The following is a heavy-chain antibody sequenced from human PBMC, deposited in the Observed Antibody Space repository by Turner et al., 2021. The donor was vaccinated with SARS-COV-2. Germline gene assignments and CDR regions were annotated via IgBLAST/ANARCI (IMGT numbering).Heavy chain of an antibody. V-gene: IGHV4-39*01. CDR2: IYYSGSN. Sequence: QLHPQESDPGLGNRSKTLSLPGTVSSRSISSRSYFWGWIRQPPGKGLEWIGSIYYSGSNYYNPALKSRGTISVDTSKNQFSLKLSSVTAADTAVYYCGGQAYGSGSYYPDDYWGQGTLVTVSS. CDR3: GGQAYGSGSYYPDDY. CDR1: SRSISSRSYF. D-gene: IGHD3-10*01. J-gene: IGHJ4*02.